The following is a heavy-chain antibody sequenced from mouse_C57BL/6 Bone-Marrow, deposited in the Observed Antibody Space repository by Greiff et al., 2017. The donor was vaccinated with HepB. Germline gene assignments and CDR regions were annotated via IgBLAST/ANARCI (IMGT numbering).Heavy chain of an antibody. CDR1: GFNIKDDY. J-gene: IGHJ2*01. V-gene: IGHV14-4*01. D-gene: IGHD2-4*01. CDR3: TSMITDYLDY. Sequence: VQLQQSGAELVRPGASVKLSCTASGFNIKDDYMHWVKQRPEQGLEWIGWIDPENGDTEYASKFQGKATITADTSSNTAYLQLSSLTSEDTAVYYCTSMITDYLDYWGQGTTLTVSS. CDR2: IDPENGDT.